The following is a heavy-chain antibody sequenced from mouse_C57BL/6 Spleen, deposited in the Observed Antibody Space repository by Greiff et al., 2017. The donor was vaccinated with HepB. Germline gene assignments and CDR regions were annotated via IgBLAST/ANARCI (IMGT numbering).Heavy chain of an antibody. D-gene: IGHD1-1*01. CDR2: ISDGGSYT. CDR1: GYSFSSYA. CDR3: GRDGNYAIDY. Sequence: EVKLVESGRGLVKPGASLQLSCAASGYSFSSYAMSWVRQTTEKRLEWVATISDGGSYTYYPDNVKGPFTIAKDNAKNNLYLQMSHLTSEDSAMYYCGRDGNYAIDYWGQGTSVTVSS. J-gene: IGHJ4*01. V-gene: IGHV5-4*01.